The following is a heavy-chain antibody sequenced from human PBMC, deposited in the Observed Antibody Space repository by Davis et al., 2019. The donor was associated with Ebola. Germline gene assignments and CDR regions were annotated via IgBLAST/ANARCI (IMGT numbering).Heavy chain of an antibody. Sequence: PSETLSLTCAVYGGSFSGYYWSWIRQPPGKGLEWIGEINHSGSTNYNPSLKSRVTISVDTSKNQFSLKLSSVTAADTAVYYCARGRRVMITFGPQSRVPYYYYMDVWGKGTTVTVSS. CDR1: GGSFSGYY. D-gene: IGHD3-16*01. CDR2: INHSGST. V-gene: IGHV4-34*01. J-gene: IGHJ6*03. CDR3: ARGRRVMITFGPQSRVPYYYYMDV.